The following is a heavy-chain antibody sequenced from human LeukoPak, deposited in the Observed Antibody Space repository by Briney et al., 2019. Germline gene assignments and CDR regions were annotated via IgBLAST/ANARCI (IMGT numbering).Heavy chain of an antibody. D-gene: IGHD2-15*01. CDR2: ISAYNGNT. CDR1: GGTFSSYA. J-gene: IGHJ4*02. Sequence: GASVKVSCKASGGTFSSYAISWVRQAPGQGLEWMGWISAYNGNTNYAQKLQGRVTMTTDTSTSTAYMELRSLRSDDTAVYYCARVECSGGSCYPSMDYWGQGTLVTVSS. V-gene: IGHV1-18*01. CDR3: ARVECSGGSCYPSMDY.